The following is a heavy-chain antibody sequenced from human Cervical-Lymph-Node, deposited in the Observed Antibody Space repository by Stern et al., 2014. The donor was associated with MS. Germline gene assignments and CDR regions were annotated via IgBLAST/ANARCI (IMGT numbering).Heavy chain of an antibody. CDR1: GGSISSAGYY. CDR3: ARQETDWFDP. Sequence: QVQLQESGPGLVKPSQTLSLTCTVSGGSISSAGYYWSWIRQHPGQGLEWIGFIYYSGSTYCNPSLKSRVTISVDTSKNQFSLKLSSVTAADTAVYYCARQETDWFDPWGQGTLVTVSS. CDR2: IYYSGST. J-gene: IGHJ5*02. V-gene: IGHV4-31*03.